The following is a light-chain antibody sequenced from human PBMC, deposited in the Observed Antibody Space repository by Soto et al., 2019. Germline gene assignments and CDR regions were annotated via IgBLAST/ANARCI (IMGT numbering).Light chain of an antibody. V-gene: IGKV1-39*01. CDR2: GAS. CDR3: QQSYTTPRT. J-gene: IGKJ1*01. CDR1: QNIRTY. Sequence: QMTQSPSSLSASVGARVTITCRASQNIRTYLNWYQQKPGKAPSLLIYGASTLQSGVPSRFSGSGSETDFTLTITSLQPEDFATYYCQQSYTTPRTFGQGTKVEIK.